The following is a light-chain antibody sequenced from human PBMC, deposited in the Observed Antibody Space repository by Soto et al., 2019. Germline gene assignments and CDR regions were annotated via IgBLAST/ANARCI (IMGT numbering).Light chain of an antibody. CDR1: NTNIGGYNY. CDR2: DVS. CDR3: SSYRAYRTLEG. J-gene: IGLJ1*01. Sequence: ARPRPHFSRGYLGGPLSTSCMGPNTNIGGYNYVSWYQQHPGKAPKLVIYDVSSRPSGISNRFSGSKSGFTASLTISGLQAADDAHYYCSSYRAYRTLEGFGIGTKVTVL. V-gene: IGLV2-14*01.